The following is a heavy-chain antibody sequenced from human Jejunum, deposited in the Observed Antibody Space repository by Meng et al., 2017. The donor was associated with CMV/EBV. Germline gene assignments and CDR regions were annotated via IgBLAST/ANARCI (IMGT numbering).Heavy chain of an antibody. V-gene: IGHV3-48*03. J-gene: IGHJ6*02. CDR2: IWSGGAI. CDR1: GFIFSNYK. D-gene: IGHD1/OR15-1a*01. CDR3: ARANNHATDV. Sequence: SCAASGFIFSNYKMNWVRQAPGKGPEWVSHIWSGGAIYADSVKGRFTTTRDNAKNSLYMEMNRLRAEDTAVYYCARANNHATDVWGQGTTVTVSS.